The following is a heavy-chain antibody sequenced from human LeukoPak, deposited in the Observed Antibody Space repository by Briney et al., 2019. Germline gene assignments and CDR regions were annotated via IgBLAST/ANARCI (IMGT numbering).Heavy chain of an antibody. Sequence: VKVSCKASGGTFSSYAISWVRQAPGQGPEWMGGIIPIFGTANYAQKFQGRVTITADESTSTAYMELSSLRSEDTAVYYCARSPLVGLGELSFGYFDYWGQGTLATVSS. J-gene: IGHJ4*02. V-gene: IGHV1-69*01. D-gene: IGHD3-16*02. CDR1: GGTFSSYA. CDR3: ARSPLVGLGELSFGYFDY. CDR2: IIPIFGTA.